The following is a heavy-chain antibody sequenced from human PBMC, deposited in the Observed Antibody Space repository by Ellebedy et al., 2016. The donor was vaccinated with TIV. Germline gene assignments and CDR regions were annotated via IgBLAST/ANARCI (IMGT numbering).Heavy chain of an antibody. CDR1: GGSISSRTSY. V-gene: IGHV4-39*07. D-gene: IGHD3/OR15-3a*01. CDR3: ARTDLRYGMDV. CDR2: MHYSGST. Sequence: SETLSLXXTLSGGSISSRTSYWVWIRQPPGEGLEWIGNMHYSGSTYFNPSLKSRVAISVDTSKNQFSLKLSSVTAADTAVYYCARTDLRYGMDVWGQGTTVTVSS. J-gene: IGHJ6*02.